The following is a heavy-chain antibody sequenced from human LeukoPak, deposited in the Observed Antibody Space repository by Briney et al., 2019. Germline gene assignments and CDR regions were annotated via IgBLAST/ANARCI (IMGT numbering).Heavy chain of an antibody. D-gene: IGHD3-3*01. J-gene: IGHJ4*02. V-gene: IGHV3-74*01. CDR1: GFTFSSYW. CDR3: AREQANSYYDFWSGQNSLLDC. CDR2: INSDGSST. Sequence: GGSLRLSCAASGFTFSSYWMHWVRQAPGKGLVWVSRINSDGSSTSYAASVKGRFTISKDNAKNKLYLQMNSLRAEDTAVYYCAREQANSYYDFWSGQNSLLDCWGQGTLVTVSS.